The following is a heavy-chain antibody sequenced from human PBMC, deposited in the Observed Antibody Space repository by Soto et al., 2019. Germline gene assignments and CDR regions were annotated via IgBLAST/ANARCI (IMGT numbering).Heavy chain of an antibody. J-gene: IGHJ4*02. D-gene: IGHD3-16*01. CDR3: ARLPGGTTVDF. CDR2: IYPGDSDI. CDR1: GFHFTQYG. Sequence: AGVFLRLSWQSSGFHFTQYGIGLVRPTPGKGLEWIGIIYPGDSDITYSPSFQGQVTLSADESITTAYLQWSSLKTSDTAIYYCARLPGGTTVDFWGLGNRVTVSS. V-gene: IGHV5-51*01.